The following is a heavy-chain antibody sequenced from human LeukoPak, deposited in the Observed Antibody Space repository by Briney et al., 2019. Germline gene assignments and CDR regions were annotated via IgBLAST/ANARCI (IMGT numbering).Heavy chain of an antibody. J-gene: IGHJ4*02. D-gene: IGHD6-13*01. Sequence: SQTLSLTCTVSGGSISSGGYYWSWIRQHPGKGLEWIGYIYYSGSTYYNPSLKSRVTISVDTSKNQFSLKLSSVTAADTAVYYCARRYRTAAAGTPYYFDYWGQGTLVTVSS. V-gene: IGHV4-31*03. CDR2: IYYSGST. CDR3: ARRYRTAAAGTPYYFDY. CDR1: GGSISSGGYY.